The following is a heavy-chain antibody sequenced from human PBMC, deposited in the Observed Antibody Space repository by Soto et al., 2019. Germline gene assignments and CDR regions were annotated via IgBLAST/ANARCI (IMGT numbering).Heavy chain of an antibody. D-gene: IGHD4-17*01. CDR2: IIPIFGTA. CDR3: ARGSLRNYGDCNYFDY. J-gene: IGHJ4*02. CDR1: GGTFSSYA. V-gene: IGHV1-69*13. Sequence: ASVKVSCKASGGTFSSYAISWVRQAPGQGLEWMGGIIPIFGTANYAQKFQGRVTITADESTSTAYMELSSLRSEDTAVYYCARGSLRNYGDCNYFDYWGQGTLVTVSS.